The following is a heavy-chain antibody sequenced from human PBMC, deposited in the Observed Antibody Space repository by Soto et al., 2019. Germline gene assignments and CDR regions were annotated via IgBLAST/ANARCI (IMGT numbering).Heavy chain of an antibody. CDR1: GFTFTSSA. Sequence: SVKVSCKASGFTFTSSAVQWVRQARGQRLEWIGWIVVGSGNTNYAQKFQERVTITRDMSTSTAYMELSSLRSEDTAVYYCAVSRWLQFDEPTYWGQGTLVTVSS. V-gene: IGHV1-58*01. CDR2: IVVGSGNT. D-gene: IGHD5-12*01. CDR3: AVSRWLQFDEPTY. J-gene: IGHJ4*02.